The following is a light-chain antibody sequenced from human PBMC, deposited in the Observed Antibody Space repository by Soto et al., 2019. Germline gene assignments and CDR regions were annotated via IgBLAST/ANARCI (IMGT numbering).Light chain of an antibody. J-gene: IGLJ2*01. Sequence: QSVLTQSPSVSGAPRQSVNISCSGNNSNIGSNAVHWYQQLPGKAPKLLMYYNNNQPSGVPDRFSGSKSGTSAFLAITGLQADDEADYSCHSYERSLSGHVVLGGEAKLTV. CDR3: HSYERSLSGHVV. V-gene: IGLV1-36*01. CDR1: NSNIGSNA. CDR2: YNN.